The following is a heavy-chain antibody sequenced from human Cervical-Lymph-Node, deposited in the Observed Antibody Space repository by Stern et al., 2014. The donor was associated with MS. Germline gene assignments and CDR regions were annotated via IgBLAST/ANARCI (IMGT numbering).Heavy chain of an antibody. Sequence: QVQLLESGAEVKKPGASVKVSCKASEYTFTYFFIHWVRQAPGQGLEWMGVINSGGFTTYSPKFQGRFTMTRDTSTSTVHMDLTSLTSEDTAVYYCTSARNTAFDIWGQGTLVTVSS. CDR2: INSGGFT. J-gene: IGHJ3*02. CDR3: TSARNTAFDI. V-gene: IGHV1-46*03. CDR1: EYTFTYFF.